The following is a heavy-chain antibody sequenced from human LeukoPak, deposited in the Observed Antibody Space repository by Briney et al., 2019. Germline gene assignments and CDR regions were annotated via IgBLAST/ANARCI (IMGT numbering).Heavy chain of an antibody. V-gene: IGHV3-74*01. CDR3: ARAPSEIGGYYPEYFRH. Sequence: GESLRLSCAASGFTFSSYWMHWVRQAPGKGLVWVSRSKSDGSTNYADSVKGRFTISRDNAKNTVSLQMNSLRAEDTGVYYCARAPSEIGGYYPEYFRHWGQGTLVTVSS. CDR1: GFTFSSYW. D-gene: IGHD3-22*01. CDR2: SKSDGST. J-gene: IGHJ1*01.